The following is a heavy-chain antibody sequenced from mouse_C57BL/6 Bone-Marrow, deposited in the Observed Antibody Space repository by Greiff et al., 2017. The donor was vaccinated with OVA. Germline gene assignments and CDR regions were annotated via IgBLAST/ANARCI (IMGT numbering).Heavy chain of an antibody. CDR2: IDPSDSYT. J-gene: IGHJ3*01. Sequence: QVQLKQSGAELVMPGASVKLSCKASGYTFTSYWMHWVKQRPGQGLEWIGEIDPSDSYTNYNQKFKGKSTLTVDKSSSTAYMQLSSLTSEDSAVYYCARTPYDYAFADWGQGTLVTVSA. CDR3: ARTPYDYAFAD. V-gene: IGHV1-69*01. D-gene: IGHD2-4*01. CDR1: GYTFTSYW.